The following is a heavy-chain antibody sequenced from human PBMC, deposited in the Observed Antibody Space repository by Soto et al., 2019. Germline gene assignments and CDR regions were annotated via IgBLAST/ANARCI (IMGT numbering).Heavy chain of an antibody. V-gene: IGHV4-31*02. CDR2: IYYSGST. D-gene: IGHD2-2*01. Sequence: LILSCAASGFPFSSYAMSWIRQHPGKGLEWIGYIYYSGSTYYNPSLKSRVTISVDTSKNQFSLKLSSVTAADTAVYYCASYSMAVPAAKFSHWFDPWGQGTLVTVSS. J-gene: IGHJ5*02. CDR3: ASYSMAVPAAKFSHWFDP. CDR1: GFPFSSYA.